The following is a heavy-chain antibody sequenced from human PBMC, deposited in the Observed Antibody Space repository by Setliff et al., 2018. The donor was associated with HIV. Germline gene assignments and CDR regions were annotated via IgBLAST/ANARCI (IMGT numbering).Heavy chain of an antibody. CDR1: GFTFSSFE. J-gene: IGHJ4*02. V-gene: IGHV3-48*03. CDR3: TRVSSSTWYKY. CDR2: ISSSGSTI. Sequence: PGGSLRLSCAASGFTFSSFEMNWVRQAPGKGLEWVSYISSSGSTIYYADSVKCRFTISRDNAKNSLYLQMNSLRAEDTAVYYCTRVSSSTWYKYWGQGTLVTVSS. D-gene: IGHD6-13*01.